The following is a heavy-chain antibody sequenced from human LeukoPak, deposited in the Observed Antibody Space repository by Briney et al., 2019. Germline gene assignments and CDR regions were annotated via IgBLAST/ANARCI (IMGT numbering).Heavy chain of an antibody. J-gene: IGHJ4*02. V-gene: IGHV3-23*01. D-gene: IGHD2-2*01. CDR3: VKHSAPVLAAARFDY. CDR1: GFTFSSYA. Sequence: GGSPRLSCAASGFTFSSYAMSWVRQAPGKGLEWVSVISGSGTNTYYADSVKARFTISRDNSKNTLYLQMNSLRAEDTALYYCVKHSAPVLAAARFDYWGQGNLVTVSS. CDR2: ISGSGTNT.